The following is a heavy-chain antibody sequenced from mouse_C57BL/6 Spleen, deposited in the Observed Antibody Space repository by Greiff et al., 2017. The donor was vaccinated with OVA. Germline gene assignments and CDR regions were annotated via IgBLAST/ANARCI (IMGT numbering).Heavy chain of an antibody. CDR2: ISYDGSN. CDR1: GYSITSGYY. J-gene: IGHJ2*01. CDR3: ARDPYYGSSGGYFDY. Sequence: VQLQQSGPGLVKPSQSLSLTCSVTGYSITSGYYWNWIRQFPGNKLEWMGYISYDGSNNYNPSLKNRISITRDTSKNQFFLKLNSVTTEDTATYYCARDPYYGSSGGYFDYWGQGTTLTVSS. D-gene: IGHD1-1*01. V-gene: IGHV3-6*01.